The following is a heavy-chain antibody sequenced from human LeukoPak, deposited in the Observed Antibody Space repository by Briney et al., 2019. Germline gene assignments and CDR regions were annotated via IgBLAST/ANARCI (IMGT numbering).Heavy chain of an antibody. CDR3: ARAYSSSWDDDAFDI. CDR2: ISYDSAIK. J-gene: IGHJ3*02. V-gene: IGHV3-48*01. Sequence: PGGSLRLSCAASGLTISSHSMNWVRQAPGKGLEWISYISYDSAIKYYADSVRGRFTISRDNAKNSLYLQMHSLSAEDTAVYYCARAYSSSWDDDAFDIWGQGTMVTVSS. D-gene: IGHD6-13*01. CDR1: GLTISSHS.